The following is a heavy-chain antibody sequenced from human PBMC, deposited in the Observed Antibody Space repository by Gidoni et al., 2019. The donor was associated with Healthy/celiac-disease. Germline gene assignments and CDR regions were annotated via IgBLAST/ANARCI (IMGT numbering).Heavy chain of an antibody. CDR3: AREPSITMVRGGPGFDP. J-gene: IGHJ5*02. V-gene: IGHV4-61*01. D-gene: IGHD3-10*01. Sequence: QVQLQESGPGLVKPSETLSLTCTVSGGSVSSGSYYWSWIRQPPGKGLEWIGYIDYSGSTNYNPSLKSRVTISVDTSKNQFSLKLSSVTAADTAVYYCAREPSITMVRGGPGFDPWGQGTLVTVSS. CDR2: IDYSGST. CDR1: GGSVSSGSYY.